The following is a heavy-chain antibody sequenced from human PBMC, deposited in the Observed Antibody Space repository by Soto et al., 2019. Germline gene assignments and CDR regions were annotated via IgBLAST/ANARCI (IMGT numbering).Heavy chain of an antibody. Sequence: GASVKVXCKASGGTFSSYTISWVRQAPGQGLEWMGRIIPILGIANYAQKFQGRVTITADKSTSTAYMELSSLRSEDTAVYYCARWTTVTGDDAFDIWGQGTMVTVSS. J-gene: IGHJ3*02. V-gene: IGHV1-69*02. CDR1: GGTFSSYT. CDR3: ARWTTVTGDDAFDI. CDR2: IIPILGIA. D-gene: IGHD4-17*01.